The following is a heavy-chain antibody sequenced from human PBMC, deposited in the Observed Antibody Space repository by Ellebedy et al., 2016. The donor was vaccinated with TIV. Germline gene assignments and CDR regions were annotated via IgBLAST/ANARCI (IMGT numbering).Heavy chain of an antibody. CDR3: ARKYYFDY. V-gene: IGHV1-46*01. Sequence: ASVTVSCKAFRYTVTKYYVHWVRQAPGQGLEWVGIIDPSGGSTTYAQKFQGRVTMTSDTSTNTVYMELSSLRSEDTAIYYCARKYYFDYWGQGTLVTVSS. CDR1: RYTVTKYY. J-gene: IGHJ4*02. CDR2: IDPSGGST.